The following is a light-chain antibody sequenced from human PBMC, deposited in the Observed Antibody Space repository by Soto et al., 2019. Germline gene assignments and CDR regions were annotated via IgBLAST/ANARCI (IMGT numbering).Light chain of an antibody. V-gene: IGKV1-9*01. CDR3: QQLNSYPLT. J-gene: IGKJ4*01. CDR1: QGISSY. Sequence: DIQLTQSPSSLSASVGDRVTITCRVSQGISSYLAWYQQKPGKAPKLLIYAASTLQSGVPSRFSGSGSGTDFTLTISSLKPEDFATYYCQQLNSYPLTLGGGPKVDIK. CDR2: AAS.